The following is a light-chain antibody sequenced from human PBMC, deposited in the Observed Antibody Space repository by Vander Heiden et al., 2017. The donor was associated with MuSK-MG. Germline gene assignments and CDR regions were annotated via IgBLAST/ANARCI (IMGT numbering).Light chain of an antibody. Sequence: IKMTKSPSSLSASVGDTVTVTCRASQSISSYLNWYQHKPGKAPKLLIFAASNLRSGVPSKFSGSGSGTDFTLTISSLQPEDFASYYCQQSYSIPFTFGRGTKVEIK. CDR1: QSISSY. CDR3: QQSYSIPFT. J-gene: IGKJ4*01. CDR2: AAS. V-gene: IGKV1-39*01.